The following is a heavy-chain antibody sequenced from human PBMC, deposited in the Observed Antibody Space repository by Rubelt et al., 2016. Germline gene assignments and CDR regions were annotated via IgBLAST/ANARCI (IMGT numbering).Heavy chain of an antibody. CDR1: GFTFSSYG. D-gene: IGHD6-13*01. V-gene: IGHV3-30*02. CDR2: IWYDGSNK. Sequence: VQLVESGGGVVQSGGSLRLSCAASGFTFSSYGMHWVRQAPGKGLEWVAVIWYDGSNKYYADSVKGRFTISRDNSKNKWDLKMNRMGAEDTALYYCAKGVAAAGDDAVDIWGQGTMVTVSS. J-gene: IGHJ3*02. CDR3: AKGVAAAGDDAVDI.